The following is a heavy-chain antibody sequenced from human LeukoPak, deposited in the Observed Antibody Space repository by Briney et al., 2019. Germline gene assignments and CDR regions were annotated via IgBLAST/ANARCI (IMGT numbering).Heavy chain of an antibody. V-gene: IGHV4-59*01. CDR3: ARGRRYFDY. CDR1: GGSINSYS. CDR2: VYYSGST. J-gene: IGHJ4*02. Sequence: SETLSLTCTVSGGSINSYSWTCSRQPPGKGLEWIWFVYYSGSTNCNPSLKSRVTISVDTSKTQFSLKLSSVTAADTAVYYCARGRRYFDYWGQGTLVTVSS.